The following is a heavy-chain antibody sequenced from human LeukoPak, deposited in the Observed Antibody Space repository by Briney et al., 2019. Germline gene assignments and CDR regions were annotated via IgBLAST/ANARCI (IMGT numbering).Heavy chain of an antibody. CDR3: ARMTGYYRGGFDY. D-gene: IGHD3-9*01. Sequence: QTLSLTCTFSGFSLSTSGMCVSWIRQPPGKALEWLARIDWDDDKYYSTSLKTRLTISKDTSKKQVVLTMTNMDPVDTATYYCARMTGYYRGGFDYWGQGTLVTVSP. J-gene: IGHJ4*02. CDR1: GFSLSTSGMC. V-gene: IGHV2-70*11. CDR2: IDWDDDK.